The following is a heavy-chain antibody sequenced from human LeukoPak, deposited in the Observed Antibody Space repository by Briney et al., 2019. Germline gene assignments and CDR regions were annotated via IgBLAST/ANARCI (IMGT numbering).Heavy chain of an antibody. CDR1: GGSFSGYY. J-gene: IGHJ5*02. CDR2: INHSGST. D-gene: IGHD5-24*01. V-gene: IGHV4-34*01. CDR3: ARGMASWFDP. Sequence: KASETLSHTCAVYGGSFSGYYWSWIRQPPGKGLEWIGEINHSGSTNYNPSLKSRVTISVDTSKNQFSLKLSSVSAADTAVYYCARGMASWFDPWGQGTLVTVSS.